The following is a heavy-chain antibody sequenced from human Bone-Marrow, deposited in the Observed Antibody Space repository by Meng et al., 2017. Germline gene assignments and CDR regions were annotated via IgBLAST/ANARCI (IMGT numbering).Heavy chain of an antibody. V-gene: IGHV3-30*01. CDR1: GFTFSSYA. Sequence: GGSLRLSCAASGFTFSSYAMHWVRQAPGKGLEWVAVISYDGSNKYYADSVKGRFTISRDNSKNTLYLQMNSLRAEDTAVYYCARAAFNSSGWFFDYWGQGTRVTGAS. CDR3: ARAAFNSSGWFFDY. J-gene: IGHJ4*02. CDR2: ISYDGSNK. D-gene: IGHD6-19*01.